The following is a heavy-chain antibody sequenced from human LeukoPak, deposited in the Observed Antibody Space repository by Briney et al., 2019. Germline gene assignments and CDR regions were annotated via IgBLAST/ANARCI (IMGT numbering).Heavy chain of an antibody. CDR3: AKVTSVNYWYFDL. J-gene: IGHJ2*01. CDR1: EFTFASYD. V-gene: IGHV3-23*01. CDR2: INSAGDRT. Sequence: GGSLRLSCAASEFTFASYDMGWVRQAPGKGLGWVSTINSAGDRTYYADSVKGRFTISRDNSKNTVCLQMDTLRAEDTAEYYCAKVTSVNYWYFDLWGRGTLVTVSS. D-gene: IGHD4-17*01.